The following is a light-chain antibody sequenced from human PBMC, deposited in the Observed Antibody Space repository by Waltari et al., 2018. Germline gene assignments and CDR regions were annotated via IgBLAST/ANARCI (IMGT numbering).Light chain of an antibody. CDR3: SCYQTDRNVV. Sequence: QSALTQPASVFGSPGQSITIPCIGTSTDIGAYSYVSWYQQHPGKAPTLWIFDVFERPSGVSHRFSGSNSGNTASLTISGLQAEDEDEYFSSCYQTDRNVVFGGGTKVTVL. CDR2: DVF. V-gene: IGLV2-14*01. CDR1: STDIGAYSY. J-gene: IGLJ2*01.